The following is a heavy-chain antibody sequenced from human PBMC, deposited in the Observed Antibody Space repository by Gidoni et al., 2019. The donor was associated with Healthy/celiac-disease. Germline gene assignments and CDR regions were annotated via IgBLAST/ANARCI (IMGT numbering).Heavy chain of an antibody. J-gene: IGHJ6*02. V-gene: IGHV1-69*01. CDR2: IIPIFGTA. CDR1: GGTFSSYA. Sequence: QVQLVQSGAEVKKPGSSVKVACKASGGTFSSYAISWVRQAPGQGLEWMGGIIPIFGTANYAQKFQGRVTITADESTSTAYMELSSLRSDDTAVYYCARAYGGNSGYYYYYGMDVWGQGTTVTVSS. D-gene: IGHD2-21*02. CDR3: ARAYGGNSGYYYYYGMDV.